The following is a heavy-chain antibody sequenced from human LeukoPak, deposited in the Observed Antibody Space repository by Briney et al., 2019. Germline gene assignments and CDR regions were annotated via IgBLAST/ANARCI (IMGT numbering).Heavy chain of an antibody. J-gene: IGHJ4*02. CDR2: ISGTGSTT. D-gene: IGHD3-10*01. Sequence: GGSLRLSCAASGFSFSIYAMTWVRQAPGRGLEWVSSISGTGSTTYYAGSVKGRFTISRDNSKNTLYLQISSLRAEDTAVYYCAKEGSWVVRGVTADYWGQGTLVTVSS. V-gene: IGHV3-23*01. CDR3: AKEGSWVVRGVTADY. CDR1: GFSFSIYA.